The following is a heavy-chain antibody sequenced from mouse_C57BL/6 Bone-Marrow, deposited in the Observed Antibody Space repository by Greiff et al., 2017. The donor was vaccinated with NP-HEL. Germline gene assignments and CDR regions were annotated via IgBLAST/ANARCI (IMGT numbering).Heavy chain of an antibody. V-gene: IGHV1-81*01. CDR3: AREGLYYDYLYYAMDY. D-gene: IGHD2-4*01. CDR1: GYTFTSYG. J-gene: IGHJ4*01. Sequence: QVQLQQSGAELARPGASVKLSCKASGYTFTSYGISWVKQRTGQGLEWIGELYPRSGNTYYNEKFKGKATLTADKSSSTAYMELRSLTSEDSAVYFCAREGLYYDYLYYAMDYWGQGTSVTVSS. CDR2: LYPRSGNT.